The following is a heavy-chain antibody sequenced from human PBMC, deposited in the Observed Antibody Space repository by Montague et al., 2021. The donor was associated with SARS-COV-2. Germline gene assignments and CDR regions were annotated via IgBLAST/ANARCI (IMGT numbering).Heavy chain of an antibody. CDR1: GGSISSPDYY. CDR3: ARQLPSYCRTNKCYPSYLAG. Sequence: SETLSLTCTVSGGSISSPDYYWGLIRQSPGKGLEWIGSISYAGRTYYNPSLRSRDSFSMDTSKNHFSLSLNSVTAADTAFYFCARQLPSYCRTNKCYPSYLAGWGQGALVTVSS. CDR2: ISYAGRT. V-gene: IGHV4-39*01. D-gene: IGHD2-15*01. J-gene: IGHJ1*01.